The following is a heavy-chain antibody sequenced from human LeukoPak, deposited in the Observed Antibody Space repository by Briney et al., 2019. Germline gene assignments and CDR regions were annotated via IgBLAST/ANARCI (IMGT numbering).Heavy chain of an antibody. Sequence: SETLSLTCTVSGGSISSGVYYWSWIRQHPGKGLEWIGYIYYSGSTYYNPSLKSRVTISVDTSKNQFSLKLSSVTAADTAVYYCARDRAVGWFDPWGQGTLVTVSS. J-gene: IGHJ5*02. CDR1: GGSISSGVYY. CDR3: ARDRAVGWFDP. V-gene: IGHV4-31*03. CDR2: IYYSGST.